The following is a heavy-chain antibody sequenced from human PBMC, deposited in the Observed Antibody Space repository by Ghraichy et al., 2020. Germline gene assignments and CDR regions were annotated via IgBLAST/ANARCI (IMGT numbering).Heavy chain of an antibody. CDR2: FSSSGDST. CDR1: GFTFSSYP. D-gene: IGHD3-10*01. CDR3: AKDLLEYAPRIIMVRRSTGGAGDN. V-gene: IGHV3-23*01. J-gene: IGHJ1*01. Sequence: GALRLSCAASGFTFSSYPMSWVRQAPGKGLEWVSGFSSSGDSTSYADSVKGRFTISRDNSKNTLYLQMHSLSAEDMAVYYCAKDLLEYAPRIIMVRRSTGGAGDNWGQGTLDTVSS.